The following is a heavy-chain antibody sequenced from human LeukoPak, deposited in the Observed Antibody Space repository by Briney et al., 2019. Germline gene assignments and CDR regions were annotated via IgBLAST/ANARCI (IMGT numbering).Heavy chain of an antibody. CDR1: GHSTTRGYY. V-gene: IGHV4-38-2*01. Sequence: KASETLSLTCGISGHSTTRGYYWAWFRQSPGKGPEWIATFFQSEKSFYNASLESRVTMSLDTSKSQFSPNLTSVTAADTAVYYCARVLPVPYLLDSWGQGTHVTVSS. D-gene: IGHD3-10*02. CDR3: ARVLPVPYLLDS. CDR2: FFQSEKS. J-gene: IGHJ4*02.